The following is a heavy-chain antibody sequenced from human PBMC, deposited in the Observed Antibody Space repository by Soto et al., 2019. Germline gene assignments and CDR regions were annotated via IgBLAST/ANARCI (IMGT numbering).Heavy chain of an antibody. CDR2: IYYSGTT. CDR3: ARGLFITMVRGVIDYYYGMDV. J-gene: IGHJ6*02. CDR1: GGSINNHY. D-gene: IGHD3-10*01. V-gene: IGHV4-59*11. Sequence: SETLSLTCTVSGGSINNHYWSWIRQPPGKGLEWIGYIYYSGTTNYNPSLKGRVTISVDTSKNQFSLKLSSVTAADTAVYYCARGLFITMVRGVIDYYYGMDVWGQGTTVTVSS.